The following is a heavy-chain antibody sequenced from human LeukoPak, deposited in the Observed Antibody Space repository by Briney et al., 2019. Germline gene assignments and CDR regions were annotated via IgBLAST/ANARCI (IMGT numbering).Heavy chain of an antibody. CDR3: ARDANWGFDAFDV. Sequence: GRCLSLACSPSGSTVSSYGMHWGRQAPGKGLEWVAVIWYDGSNKYYADSVKGRFTISRDNSKNTLYLQMNSLRAEDTAVYYCARDANWGFDAFDVWGQGTMVTVSS. V-gene: IGHV3-33*01. CDR2: IWYDGSNK. D-gene: IGHD7-27*01. J-gene: IGHJ3*01. CDR1: GSTVSSYG.